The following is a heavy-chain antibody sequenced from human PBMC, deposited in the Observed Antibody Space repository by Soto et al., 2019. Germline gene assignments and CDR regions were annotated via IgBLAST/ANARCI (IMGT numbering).Heavy chain of an antibody. CDR2: VYNSGST. CDR3: ARYRREAVAGYTLDN. V-gene: IGHV4-59*01. CDR1: GGSISSNY. J-gene: IGHJ4*02. D-gene: IGHD6-13*01. Sequence: SETLSLTCTVSGGSISSNYWTWIRQPPGKGLEWIGYVYNSGSTNYNPSLKSRVTISEDTSKSQFSLKANSMTAADTAVYYCARYRREAVAGYTLDNWGQGILVTVSS.